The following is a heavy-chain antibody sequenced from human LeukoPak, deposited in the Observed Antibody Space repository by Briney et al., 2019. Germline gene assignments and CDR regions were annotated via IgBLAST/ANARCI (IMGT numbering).Heavy chain of an antibody. CDR1: GGSISSYY. Sequence: SETLSLTCTVSGGSISSYYWSWIRQPPGKGLEWIGYIYYTGTTNYNPSLKSRVTISVDMPKNQFSLRLTSVTAADTAVYYCARRDRWFDPWGQGTLVTVSS. V-gene: IGHV4-59*08. J-gene: IGHJ5*02. CDR3: ARRDRWFDP. CDR2: IYYTGTT.